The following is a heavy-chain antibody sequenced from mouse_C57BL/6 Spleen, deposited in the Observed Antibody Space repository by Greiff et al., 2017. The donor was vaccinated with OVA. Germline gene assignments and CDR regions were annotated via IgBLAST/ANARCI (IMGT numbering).Heavy chain of an antibody. Sequence: EVQLQQSGPELVKPGASVKISCKASGYTFTDYYMNWVKQSHGESLEWIGDINPNNGGTSYNQKFKGKATLTVDKSSSTAYMELRSLTSEDSAVYYCAREGTGPWFAYWGQGTLVTVSA. CDR2: INPNNGGT. D-gene: IGHD3-3*01. CDR3: AREGTGPWFAY. J-gene: IGHJ3*01. CDR1: GYTFTDYY. V-gene: IGHV1-26*01.